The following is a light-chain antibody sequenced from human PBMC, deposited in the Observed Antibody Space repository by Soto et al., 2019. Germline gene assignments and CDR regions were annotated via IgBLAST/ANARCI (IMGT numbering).Light chain of an antibody. J-gene: IGLJ3*02. CDR3: SSYASRSFVV. CDR2: DVT. CDR1: SSDVGNGDS. V-gene: IGLV2-14*03. Sequence: QSVLTQPASVSGAPGQSITISCTGTSSDVGNGDSVSWYQQHPTKAPKLIISDVTQRPFGVSNRFSGSKSGNTASLTISGLQAEDEADYYCSSYASRSFVVFGGGTKLTVL.